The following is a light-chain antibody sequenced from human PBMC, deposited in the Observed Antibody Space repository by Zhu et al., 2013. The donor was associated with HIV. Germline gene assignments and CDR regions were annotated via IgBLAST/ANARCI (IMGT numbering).Light chain of an antibody. CDR2: GAS. CDR3: QQYGSSLTWT. J-gene: IGKJ1*01. V-gene: IGKV3-20*01. CDR1: QSVSSSY. Sequence: ETVLTQSPGTLYLSPGEGATLSCRASQSVSSSYLAWYQHKPGQAPRLLIYGASNRATGTPDRFSGSGSGTDFTLTISRLEPEDFGLYYCQQYGSSLTWTFGQGTKVEIK.